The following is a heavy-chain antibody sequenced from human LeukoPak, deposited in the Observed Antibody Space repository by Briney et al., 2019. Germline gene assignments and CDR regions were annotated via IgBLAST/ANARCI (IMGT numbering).Heavy chain of an antibody. D-gene: IGHD5-18*01. J-gene: IGHJ6*02. CDR1: GYSFTSYW. Sequence: HGESLKISCKGSGYSFTSYWISWVRQMPGKGLEWMGRIDPSDSYTNYSPSFQGHVTISADKSISTAYLQWSSLKASDTAMYYCARSPWDTAMVTYYYYGMDVWGQGTTATVSS. V-gene: IGHV5-10-1*01. CDR3: ARSPWDTAMVTYYYYGMDV. CDR2: IDPSDSYT.